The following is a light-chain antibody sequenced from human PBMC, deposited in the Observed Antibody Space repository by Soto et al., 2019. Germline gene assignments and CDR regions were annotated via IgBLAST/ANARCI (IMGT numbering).Light chain of an antibody. CDR1: QSIFSW. CDR3: QQYDTYSWT. CDR2: DAS. J-gene: IGKJ1*01. V-gene: IGKV1-5*01. Sequence: DIHMTQSPSSLSAFVGDRVTITCRASQSIFSWLAWDQLQPGKAPKLLIYDASTLDSGVPLRYSGDRSGTEFTLTISILQPDDFASYYCQQYDTYSWTFGQGTKVDIK.